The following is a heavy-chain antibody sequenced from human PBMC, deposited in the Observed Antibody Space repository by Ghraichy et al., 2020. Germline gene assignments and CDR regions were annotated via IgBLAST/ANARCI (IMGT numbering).Heavy chain of an antibody. CDR3: ARESSSGCLYY. V-gene: IGHV3-53*01. D-gene: IGHD6-19*01. CDR1: GFTVSSNY. CDR2: IYSGGST. J-gene: IGHJ4*02. Sequence: GGSLRLSCAASGFTVSSNYMSWVRQAPGKGLEWVSIIYSGGSTYYADSVKGRFTISRDNSKNTLYLQMNSLRAEDTAVYYCARESSSGCLYYWGQGTLVTVSS.